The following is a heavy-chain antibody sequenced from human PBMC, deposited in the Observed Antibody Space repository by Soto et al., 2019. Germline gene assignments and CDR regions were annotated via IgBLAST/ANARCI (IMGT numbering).Heavy chain of an antibody. D-gene: IGHD2-2*01. CDR2: IYSDGSRT. Sequence: GGSLRLSCAASGFTFSNHWMHWVRQAPGKGLVWVSRIYSDGSRTSYADSVKGRFTISRDNAKDTLYLQMNSLRAEDTAVYYCARVAPAATSNYYYYGMAVWGQGPRSPSP. CDR3: ARVAPAATSNYYYYGMAV. CDR1: GFTFSNHW. J-gene: IGHJ6*02. V-gene: IGHV3-74*01.